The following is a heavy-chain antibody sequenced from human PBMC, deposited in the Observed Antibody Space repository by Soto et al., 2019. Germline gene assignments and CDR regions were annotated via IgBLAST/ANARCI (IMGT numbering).Heavy chain of an antibody. CDR1: GFSLSNARMG. Sequence: QVTLKESGPVLVKPTETLTLTCTVSGFSLSNARMGVSWIRQPPGKALEWLAHIFSNDEKSYSTSLKSRITISKDTSKSQVVLTMTNMDPVDTATYYCARMVTAMVPYYFDYWGQGTLVTVSS. CDR3: ARMVTAMVPYYFDY. J-gene: IGHJ4*02. CDR2: IFSNDEK. D-gene: IGHD5-18*01. V-gene: IGHV2-26*01.